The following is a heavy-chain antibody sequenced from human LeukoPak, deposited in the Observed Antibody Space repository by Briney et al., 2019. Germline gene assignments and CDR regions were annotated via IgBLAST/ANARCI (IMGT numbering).Heavy chain of an antibody. CDR2: TYYRSNWYN. V-gene: IGHV6-1*01. J-gene: IGHJ3*01. CDR3: VRDRTWAIDV. Sequence: SQTLSLTCAISGDSVSSNSGAWNWIRQSPSRGLEWLGRTYYRSNWYNDYAVAVRGRMTITPDTSKNQFSLQLNPVIPEDTAVYFCVRDRTWAIDVWGQGTMVTVSS. D-gene: IGHD1-14*01. CDR1: GDSVSSNSGA.